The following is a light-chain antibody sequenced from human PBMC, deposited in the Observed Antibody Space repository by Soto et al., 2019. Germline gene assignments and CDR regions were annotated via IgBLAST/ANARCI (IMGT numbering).Light chain of an antibody. J-gene: IGLJ1*01. CDR1: SSDIGAYNY. V-gene: IGLV2-14*03. Sequence: QSALTQPASVSGSPGQSITISCTGTSSDIGAYNYVAWYQHHPGKAPRLMIYHVTYRPSGVSNRYSGSKSGNSASLTISGLQADDEADYYCCSLTTSHTYVFGSGTKLTVL. CDR3: CSLTTSHTYV. CDR2: HVT.